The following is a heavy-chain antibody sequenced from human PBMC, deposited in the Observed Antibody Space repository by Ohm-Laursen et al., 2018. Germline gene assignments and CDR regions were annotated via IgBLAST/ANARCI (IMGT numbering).Heavy chain of an antibody. CDR1: GFTVSSNY. CDR3: AKGRDYYDSSGYQY. V-gene: IGHV3-23*01. J-gene: IGHJ4*02. CDR2: ISGSGGST. D-gene: IGHD3-22*01. Sequence: SLRLSCAASGFTVSSNYMSWVRQAPGKGLEWVSAISGSGGSTYYADSVKGRFTISRDNSKNTLYLQMNSLRAEDTAVYYCAKGRDYYDSSGYQYWGQGTLVTVSS.